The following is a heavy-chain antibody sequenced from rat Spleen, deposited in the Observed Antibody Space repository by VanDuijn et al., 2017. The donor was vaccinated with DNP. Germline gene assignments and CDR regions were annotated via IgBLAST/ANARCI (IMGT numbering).Heavy chain of an antibody. CDR1: GFNFNDYW. V-gene: IGHV4-2*01. CDR3: ARGPNYGGWSDYFDY. CDR2: INKDSSTI. Sequence: EVKLVESGGGLVQPGRSLKLSCAASGFNFNDYWMGWVRQAPGKGLEWIGQINKDSSTITYIPSLKDKFTISRDNDKNTLYLQMSKLGSEDTAIYYCARGPNYGGWSDYFDYWGQGVMVTVSS. D-gene: IGHD1-11*01. J-gene: IGHJ2*01.